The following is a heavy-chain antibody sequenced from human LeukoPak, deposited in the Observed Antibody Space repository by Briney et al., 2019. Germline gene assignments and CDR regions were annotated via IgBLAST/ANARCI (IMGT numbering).Heavy chain of an antibody. CDR1: GGSISSYY. V-gene: IGHV4-59*01. Sequence: SETLSLTCTVSGGSISSYYWSWIRQPPGKGLEWIGYIYYSGSTYYNPSLKSRVTISVDTSKNQFSLKLSSVTATDTAVYYCGGGYVSGAVDYWGQGTLVTVSS. D-gene: IGHD5-12*01. CDR3: GGGYVSGAVDY. CDR2: IYYSGST. J-gene: IGHJ4*02.